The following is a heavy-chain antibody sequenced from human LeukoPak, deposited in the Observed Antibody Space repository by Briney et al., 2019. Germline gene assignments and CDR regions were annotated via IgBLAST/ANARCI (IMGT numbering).Heavy chain of an antibody. CDR2: ISGSGGST. D-gene: IGHD4/OR15-4a*01. Sequence: GGSLRLSCAASGFTFSSYGMSWVRQAPGKGLEWVSAISGSGGSTYYADSVKGRFTISRDNSKNTLYLQMNSLRAEDTAVYYCARRAGAYSHPYDYWDQGTLVTVSS. CDR1: GFTFSSYG. J-gene: IGHJ4*02. V-gene: IGHV3-23*01. CDR3: ARRAGAYSHPYDY.